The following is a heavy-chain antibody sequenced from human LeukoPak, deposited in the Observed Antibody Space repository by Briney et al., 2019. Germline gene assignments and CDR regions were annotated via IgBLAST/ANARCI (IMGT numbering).Heavy chain of an antibody. CDR1: GFTVSSNY. J-gene: IGHJ6*02. D-gene: IGHD5-12*01. CDR3: ARDSGDSGYAYYYYYGMDV. Sequence: QAGGSLRLSCAASGFTVSSNYISWVRQAPGKGLEWVSLIYSGGVTYYADSVKGRFTISRDNAKNSLPLQMNSLRAEDTAVYYCARDSGDSGYAYYYYYGMDVWGQGTTVTVSS. CDR2: IYSGGVT. V-gene: IGHV3-53*01.